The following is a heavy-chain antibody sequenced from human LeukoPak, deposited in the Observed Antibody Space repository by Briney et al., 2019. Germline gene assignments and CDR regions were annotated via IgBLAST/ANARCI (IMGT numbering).Heavy chain of an antibody. Sequence: PSETLSLTCTVSGGSISSGGYYWSWIRQHPGKGLEWIGYIYYSGSTYYNPSLKSRVTISADTSKNQFSLKLSSVTAADTAVYYCARAGVEGYYFDYWGQGTLVTVSS. D-gene: IGHD3-10*01. CDR2: IYYSGST. CDR3: ARAGVEGYYFDY. V-gene: IGHV4-31*03. J-gene: IGHJ4*02. CDR1: GGSISSGGYY.